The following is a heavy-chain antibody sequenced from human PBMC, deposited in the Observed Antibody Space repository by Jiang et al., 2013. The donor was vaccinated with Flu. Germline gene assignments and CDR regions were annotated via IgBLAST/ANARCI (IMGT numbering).Heavy chain of an antibody. D-gene: IGHD5-12*01. CDR3: ARPKYGGSSNSLDV. CDR1: GYIFSDYY. V-gene: IGHV1-2*06. J-gene: IGHJ6*02. CDR2: INPYTGGT. Sequence: GAEVKKPGASVKVSCKAAGYIFSDYYIHWVRQAPGQGLQSMGRINPYTGGTNYAQIFQGRVTMTRDTSISTAYMELSRLRSDDTAVYYCARPKYGGSSNSLDVWGQGTTVTVSS.